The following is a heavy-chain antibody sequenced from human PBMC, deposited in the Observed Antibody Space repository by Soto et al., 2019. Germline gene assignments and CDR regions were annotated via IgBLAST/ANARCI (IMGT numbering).Heavy chain of an antibody. CDR3: ARAAPTTGAGHWPGSKDYYGMAV. CDR1: GGTFSSYA. J-gene: IGHJ6*02. Sequence: QVQLVQSGAEVKKPGSSVKVSCKASGGTFSSYAISWVRQAPGQGLEWMGGIIPIFGTANYAQKFQGRVTRTAAESTCTXXMXLXXLRSEDTAVYYCARAAPTTGAGHWPGSKDYYGMAVWGQGTTVPVSS. CDR2: IIPIFGTA. D-gene: IGHD1-1*01. V-gene: IGHV1-69*12.